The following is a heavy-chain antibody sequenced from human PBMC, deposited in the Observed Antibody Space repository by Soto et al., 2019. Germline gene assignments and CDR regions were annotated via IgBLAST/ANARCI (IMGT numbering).Heavy chain of an antibody. D-gene: IGHD5-12*01. V-gene: IGHV1-46*03. CDR2: LNPNGGST. CDR3: AREGLRSGDEGEYFDY. Sequence: QVQLVQSGAEVKNPGASMKVSCRATGYTFSSYNIHWVRQAPGQGLEWVGILNPNGGSTTYAQKFQGRVTMTRDTSTITVYMELSSLRSEDTAVYYCAREGLRSGDEGEYFDYWGQGNLVTVSP. J-gene: IGHJ4*02. CDR1: GYTFSSYN.